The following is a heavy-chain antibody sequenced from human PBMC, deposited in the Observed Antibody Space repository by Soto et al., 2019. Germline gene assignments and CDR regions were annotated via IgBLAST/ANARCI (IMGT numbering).Heavy chain of an antibody. CDR3: ERDRGQVTKDVGQDYGMDV. CDR1: GFTFSAYN. V-gene: IGHV3-48*02. J-gene: IGHJ6*02. CDR2: ISTGGNTI. Sequence: GGSLRLSCAASGFTFSAYNMNWVRQAPGKGLEWVAYISTGGNTIYYADSVKGRFTFSRDNAAQSVYLQMNSLRHEDTAVYYCERDRGQVTKDVGQDYGMDVWGQGTTVTVSS. D-gene: IGHD4-17*01.